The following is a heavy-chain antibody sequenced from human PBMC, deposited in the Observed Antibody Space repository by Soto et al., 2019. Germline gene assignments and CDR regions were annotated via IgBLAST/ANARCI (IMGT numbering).Heavy chain of an antibody. Sequence: SLRLSCAASGFTFSSYAMHWVRQAPGKGLEWVAVISYDGSNKYYADSVKGRFTISRDNSKNTLYLQMNSLRAEDTAVYYCARDWYDSSYTVNYYYGMDVWGKGTSVPVAS. V-gene: IGHV3-30-3*01. CDR1: GFTFSSYA. D-gene: IGHD3-9*01. J-gene: IGHJ6*04. CDR2: ISYDGSNK. CDR3: ARDWYDSSYTVNYYYGMDV.